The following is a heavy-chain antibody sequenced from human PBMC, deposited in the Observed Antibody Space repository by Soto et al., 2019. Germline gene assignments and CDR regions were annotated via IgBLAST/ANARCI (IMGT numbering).Heavy chain of an antibody. Sequence: VQLQESGPGLVKPSQTLSLTCTVSGGSINTAGYFWSWVRQRPGKGLEWIAYISYAGNILYNPSLQSRLTMSADRCANKFSLEVSSVTAADTAVYYCATFQPPSGFAFWGPGALVIVSS. CDR3: ATFQPPSGFAF. D-gene: IGHD3-10*01. J-gene: IGHJ5*01. CDR2: ISYAGNI. CDR1: GGSINTAGYF. V-gene: IGHV4-31*03.